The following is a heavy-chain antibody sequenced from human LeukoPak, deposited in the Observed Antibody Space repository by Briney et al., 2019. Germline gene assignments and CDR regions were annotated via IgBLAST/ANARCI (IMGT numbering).Heavy chain of an antibody. CDR3: AGHTLVTSISTYNWLDP. CDR2: IFYDGNT. J-gene: IGHJ5*02. D-gene: IGHD2-21*02. CDR1: GASISSSYNY. Sequence: SETLSLTCSVSGASISSSYNYWGWLRQPPGTGLEWIGSIFYDGNTFYSPSLRSRVTISVDTSKNHCSLKLNSVTAADTAVYYCAGHTLVTSISTYNWLDPWGQGTLVTVSS. V-gene: IGHV4-39*01.